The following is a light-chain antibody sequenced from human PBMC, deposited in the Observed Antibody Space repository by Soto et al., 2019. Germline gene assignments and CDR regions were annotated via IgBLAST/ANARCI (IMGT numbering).Light chain of an antibody. Sequence: QSALTQPASVSGSVGQSITISCTGTSSDVGSYNLVSWYQQHPGKAPKLIIYEVTKRPSGVSNRLSGSKSGNTASLTISGLQAEDEPDYYCASFAVVDTVVFGGGTKVTVL. CDR2: EVT. J-gene: IGLJ2*01. CDR3: ASFAVVDTVV. V-gene: IGLV2-23*02. CDR1: SSDVGSYNL.